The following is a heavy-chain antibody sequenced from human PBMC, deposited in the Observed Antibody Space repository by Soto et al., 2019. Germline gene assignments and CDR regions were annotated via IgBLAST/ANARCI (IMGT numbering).Heavy chain of an antibody. CDR1: GYTLTELS. J-gene: IGHJ4*02. CDR2: FDPEDGET. V-gene: IGHV1-24*01. CDR3: ATDVWLRAGGPTGYYFDY. Sequence: QVQLVQSGAEVKKPGASVKVSCKVSGYTLTELSMHWVRQAPGKGLEWMGGFDPEDGETIYAQKFQGRVTMTEDTTTDTAYMELSSRRSEDTAVDYCATDVWLRAGGPTGYYFDYWGQGTLVTVSS. D-gene: IGHD1-1*01.